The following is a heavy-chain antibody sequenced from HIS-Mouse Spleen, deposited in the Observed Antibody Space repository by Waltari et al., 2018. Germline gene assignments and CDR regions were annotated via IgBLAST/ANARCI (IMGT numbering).Heavy chain of an antibody. Sequence: QLQLQESGPGLVKPSETLSLTCTVSGGSISSSSYYWGWIRQPPGKGLEWIGFISSSGSTYYNPSLKSRVTISVDTSKNQFSLKLSSVTAADTAVYYCAREIPYSSSWYDWYFDLWGRGTLVTVSS. D-gene: IGHD6-13*01. CDR2: ISSSGST. CDR1: GGSISSSSYY. J-gene: IGHJ2*01. CDR3: AREIPYSSSWYDWYFDL. V-gene: IGHV4-39*07.